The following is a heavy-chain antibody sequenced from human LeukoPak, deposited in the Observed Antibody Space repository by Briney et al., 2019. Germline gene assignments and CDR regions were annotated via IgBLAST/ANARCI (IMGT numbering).Heavy chain of an antibody. CDR1: GLTFGDYA. Sequence: PGWSLRLSCTASGLTFGDYAMSWVRQAPGKGLEWVGFIRSKAYGGTTEYAASVRGRFTISRDDSKSVAYLQMNSLKTEDTAVYYCSRGDYFYDRSGYFHFDYWGQGTLVTVSS. V-gene: IGHV3-49*04. J-gene: IGHJ4*02. CDR2: IRSKAYGGTT. D-gene: IGHD3-22*01. CDR3: SRGDYFYDRSGYFHFDY.